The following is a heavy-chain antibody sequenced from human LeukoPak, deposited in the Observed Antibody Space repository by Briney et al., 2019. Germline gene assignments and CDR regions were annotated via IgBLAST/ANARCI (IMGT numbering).Heavy chain of an antibody. D-gene: IGHD6-13*01. J-gene: IGHJ5*02. CDR1: GGSFSGYY. CDR2: INHSGST. CDR3: ARVRHPPSPTLYSSSWKKYNWFDP. V-gene: IGHV4-34*01. Sequence: SETLSLTCAVYGGSFSGYYWSWIRQPPGKGLEWIGEINHSGSTNYNPSLKSRVTISVDTSKNQFSLKLSSVTAADTAVYYCARVRHPPSPTLYSSSWKKYNWFDPWSQGTLVTVSS.